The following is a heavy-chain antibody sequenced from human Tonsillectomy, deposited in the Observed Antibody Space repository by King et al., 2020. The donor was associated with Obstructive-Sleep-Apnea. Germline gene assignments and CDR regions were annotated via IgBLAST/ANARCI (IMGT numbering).Heavy chain of an antibody. CDR3: ARDTYSSGWTSAEYFQH. J-gene: IGHJ1*01. CDR2: INSDGSST. V-gene: IGHV3-74*01. Sequence: VQLAESGGGLVQPGGSLRLSCAASGFTFSSYWMHWVRQAPGKGLVWVSRINSDGSSTSYADSVKGRFTISRDNAKNTLYLQMNSLRAEDTAVYYCARDTYSSGWTSAEYFQHWGQGTLVTVSS. D-gene: IGHD6-19*01. CDR1: GFTFSSYW.